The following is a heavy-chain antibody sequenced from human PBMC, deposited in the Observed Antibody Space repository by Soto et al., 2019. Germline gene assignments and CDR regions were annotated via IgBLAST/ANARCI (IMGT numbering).Heavy chain of an antibody. Sequence: SETLSLTCTVSGGSVSSGSYYWSWIRQPPGKGLEWIGYIYYSGSTNYNPSLKSRVTISVDTSKNQFSLKLSSVTAVDTAVYYCARDSLRRGMDVWGQGTTVTVSS. CDR2: IYYSGST. V-gene: IGHV4-61*01. J-gene: IGHJ6*02. CDR1: GGSVSSGSYY. CDR3: ARDSLRRGMDV.